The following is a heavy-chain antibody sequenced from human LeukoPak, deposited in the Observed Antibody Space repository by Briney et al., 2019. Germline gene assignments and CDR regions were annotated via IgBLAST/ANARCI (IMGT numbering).Heavy chain of an antibody. CDR3: ARDPVRLRYFDWLLYFDL. Sequence: PGGSLRLSCAASGFTFSSYWMTWVRQAPGKGLEWVAHTKEDGNEKFSVDSVKGRFTISRDNAKNSLYLQMNSLRAEDTAVYYCARDPVRLRYFDWLLYFDLWGRGTLVTVSS. V-gene: IGHV3-7*03. J-gene: IGHJ2*01. CDR2: TKEDGNEK. CDR1: GFTFSSYW. D-gene: IGHD3-9*01.